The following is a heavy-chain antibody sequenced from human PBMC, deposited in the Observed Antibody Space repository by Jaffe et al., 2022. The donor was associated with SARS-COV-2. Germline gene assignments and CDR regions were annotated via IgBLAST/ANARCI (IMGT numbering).Heavy chain of an antibody. D-gene: IGHD2-15*01. J-gene: IGHJ3*02. V-gene: IGHV3-9*01. CDR3: AKDFWDSLSMGSAFDI. CDR1: GFTFDDYA. CDR2: ISWNSGSI. Sequence: EVQMVESGGGLVQPGRSLRLSCAASGFTFDDYAMHWVRQAPGKGLEWVSGISWNSGSIGYADSVKGRFTISRDNAKNSLYLQMNSLRAEDTALYYCAKDFWDSLSMGSAFDIWGQGTMVTVSS.